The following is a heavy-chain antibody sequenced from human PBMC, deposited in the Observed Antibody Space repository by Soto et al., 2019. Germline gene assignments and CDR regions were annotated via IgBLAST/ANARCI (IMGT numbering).Heavy chain of an antibody. CDR2: ISGSGVST. J-gene: IGHJ4*02. D-gene: IGHD2-21*02. CDR1: GFTFSSYA. CDR3: AKGSGADGYSDSDY. Sequence: EVQLLESGGGLVQPGGSLRLSCAASGFTFSSYAITWVRQAPGNGLEWVSGISGSGVSTNYADSVKGRFTISRDNSKNTLYLQMNSLRAEDTALYYCAKGSGADGYSDSDYWGQGTLVTVSS. V-gene: IGHV3-23*01.